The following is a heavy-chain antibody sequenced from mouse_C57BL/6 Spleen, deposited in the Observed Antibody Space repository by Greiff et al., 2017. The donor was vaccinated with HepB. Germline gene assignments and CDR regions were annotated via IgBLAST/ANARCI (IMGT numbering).Heavy chain of an antibody. J-gene: IGHJ2*01. CDR3: ARDQSSGSFDY. CDR2: ISDGGSYT. D-gene: IGHD3-2*02. V-gene: IGHV5-4*01. CDR1: GFTFSSYA. Sequence: DVKLVESGGGLVKPGGSLKLSCAASGFTFSSYAMSWVRQTPEKRLEWVATISDGGSYTYYPDNVKGRFTISRDNAKNNLYLQMSHLKSEDTAMYYCARDQSSGSFDYWGQGTTLTVSS.